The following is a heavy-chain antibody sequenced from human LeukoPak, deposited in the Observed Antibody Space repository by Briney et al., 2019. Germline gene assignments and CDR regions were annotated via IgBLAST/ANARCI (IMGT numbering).Heavy chain of an antibody. CDR1: GYTFTSYD. V-gene: IGHV1-8*01. CDR2: MNPNSGNT. Sequence: ASVKVSCKASGYTFTSYDINWVRQATGQGLEWMGWMNPNSGNTGYAQKFQGRVTMTRNTSISTAYMELSSLRSEDTAVYYCARDRRPKNYYYYYYMDVWGKGTTVTISS. J-gene: IGHJ6*03. CDR3: ARDRRPKNYYYYYYMDV.